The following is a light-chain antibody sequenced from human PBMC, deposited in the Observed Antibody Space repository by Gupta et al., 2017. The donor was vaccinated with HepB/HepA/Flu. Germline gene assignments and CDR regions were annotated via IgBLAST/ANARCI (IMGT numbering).Light chain of an antibody. CDR2: DVS. Sequence: EIVLTQSTATLSLLPGERATLSCRASQSVNSYLAWYQQKPGQAPRLLIYDVSNRATGVPARFSGSGSGTVFTLTISSLESEDFAVYYCQQRSNWPLTFGRGTKVEIK. J-gene: IGKJ4*01. CDR3: QQRSNWPLT. CDR1: QSVNSY. V-gene: IGKV3-11*01.